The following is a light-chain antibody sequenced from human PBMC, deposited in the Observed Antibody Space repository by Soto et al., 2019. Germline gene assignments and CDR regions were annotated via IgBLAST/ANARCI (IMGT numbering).Light chain of an antibody. Sequence: DFQMTQSPSALSASVGDRVTITCRASQNIRSRLAWFQQKPGKAPKVLIYDASSLESGVPSRFSGSGSGTEFILTISSLQPEDFATYYCQQSYSTPSFGGGTKVDIK. CDR2: DAS. CDR3: QQSYSTPS. CDR1: QNIRSR. J-gene: IGKJ4*01. V-gene: IGKV1-5*01.